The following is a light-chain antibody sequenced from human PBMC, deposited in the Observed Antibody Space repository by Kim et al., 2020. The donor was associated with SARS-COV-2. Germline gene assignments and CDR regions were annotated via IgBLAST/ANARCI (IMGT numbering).Light chain of an antibody. V-gene: IGKV3-11*01. CDR1: QSVGNY. J-gene: IGKJ1*01. CDR2: DAF. CDR3: QQRNDWPQT. Sequence: PGDRAALSCRASQSVGNYLAWYQQKPGQAPRLLIYDAFNRATAIPDRFNGSGSGTDFTLTISSLEPEDCAVYFCQQRNDWPQTFGKGTKVDI.